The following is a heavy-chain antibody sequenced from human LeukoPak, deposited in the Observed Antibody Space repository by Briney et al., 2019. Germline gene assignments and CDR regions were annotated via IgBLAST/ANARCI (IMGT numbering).Heavy chain of an antibody. CDR2: ISSNGGST. D-gene: IGHD3-9*01. Sequence: GGSLRLSCSASGFTFSSYAMHWVRQAPGKGLEYVSAISSNGGSTYYADSVKVRFTISRDNSKNTLYLQMSSLRAEDTAVYYCVKGMEDYDILTGVLDVWGQGTTVTVSS. CDR3: VKGMEDYDILTGVLDV. V-gene: IGHV3-64D*06. J-gene: IGHJ6*02. CDR1: GFTFSSYA.